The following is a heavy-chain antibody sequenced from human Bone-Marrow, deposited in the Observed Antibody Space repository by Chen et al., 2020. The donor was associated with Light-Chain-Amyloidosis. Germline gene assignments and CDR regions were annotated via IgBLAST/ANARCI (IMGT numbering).Heavy chain of an antibody. J-gene: IGHJ4*02. CDR3: AKDIRYSSGWYYFDY. CDR1: GFTFSSYA. V-gene: IGHV3-23*01. CDR2: ISGSGGST. D-gene: IGHD6-19*01. Sequence: VQLLESGGGLVQPGGSLRLSCAAAGFTFSSYAMSWVRQAPGKGVEGVAAISGSGGSTYYADSVKGRFTISSDNXKNTLYXXXXXXXXXXXAVYYCAKDIRYSSGWYYFDYWGQGTLVTVSS.